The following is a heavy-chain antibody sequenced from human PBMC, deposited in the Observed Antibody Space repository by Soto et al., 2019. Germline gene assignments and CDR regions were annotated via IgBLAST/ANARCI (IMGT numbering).Heavy chain of an antibody. Sequence: GGSLRLSCAASGFTFSDYYMSWIRQAPGKGLEWVSYISSSGSTIYYADSVKGRFTISRDNAKNSLYLQMNSLRAEDTAVYYCARVVGSIHRDPWFDPWGQGTLVTVSS. CDR3: ARVVGSIHRDPWFDP. V-gene: IGHV3-11*01. J-gene: IGHJ5*02. CDR1: GFTFSDYY. D-gene: IGHD1-26*01. CDR2: ISSSGSTI.